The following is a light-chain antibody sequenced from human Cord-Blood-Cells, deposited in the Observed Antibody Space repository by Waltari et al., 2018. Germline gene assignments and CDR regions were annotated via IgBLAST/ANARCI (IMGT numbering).Light chain of an antibody. J-gene: IGLJ3*02. CDR3: CSYAGSSNGV. CDR2: EGS. V-gene: IGLV2-23*01. CDR1: SSDVGSYNL. Sequence: QSALTQPASVSGSPGQSITISCTGTSSDVGSYNLVSWYQQHPGKAPKLMFYEGSKRPSGVSNRFSGSKSGNTASLTISGLQAEDEADYYCCSYAGSSNGVFGGGTKLTVL.